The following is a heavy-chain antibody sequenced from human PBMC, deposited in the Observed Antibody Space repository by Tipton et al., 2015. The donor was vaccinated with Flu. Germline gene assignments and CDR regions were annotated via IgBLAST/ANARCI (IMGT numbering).Heavy chain of an antibody. V-gene: IGHV4-4*07. D-gene: IGHD2-2*01. CDR1: GGSISGYY. Sequence: GLVKPSETLSLTCTVSGGSISGYYWSWIRQPAGKGLEWIGRIDTSGSTNYNPSLKSRVTMSLDTSKNQFSLKLTSVTAADTAVYYCARDSASVPAVIVYWGQGILVTVSS. CDR3: ARDSASVPAVIVY. J-gene: IGHJ4*02. CDR2: IDTSGST.